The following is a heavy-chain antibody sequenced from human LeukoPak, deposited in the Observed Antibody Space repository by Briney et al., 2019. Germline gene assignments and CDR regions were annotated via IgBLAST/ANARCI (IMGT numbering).Heavy chain of an antibody. CDR3: ASRRRNYYDSSDYHGLIY. CDR1: GGSFSGYY. D-gene: IGHD3-22*01. V-gene: IGHV4-34*01. CDR2: INHSGST. Sequence: KPSETLSLTCAVYGGSFSGYYWSWIRQPPGKGLEWIGEINHSGSTNYNPSLKSRVTISVDTSKNQFSLKLSSVTAADTAVYYCASRRRNYYDSSDYHGLIYWGQGTLVTVSS. J-gene: IGHJ4*02.